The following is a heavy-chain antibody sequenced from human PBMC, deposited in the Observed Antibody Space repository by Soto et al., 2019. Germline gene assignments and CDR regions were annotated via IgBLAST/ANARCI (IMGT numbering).Heavy chain of an antibody. CDR3: ARALYSSTWYGDFDS. J-gene: IGHJ4*02. D-gene: IGHD6-13*01. CDR2: IYYSGST. Sequence: SETLSLTCTVSGASISSADHYWSWVRQPPGKGLEWIGYIYYSGSTYYSPSLKSRVSISVDTTKNHFSLRVNSVTAADTAVYYCARALYSSTWYGDFDSWGQGTLVTVSS. V-gene: IGHV4-30-4*01. CDR1: GASISSADHY.